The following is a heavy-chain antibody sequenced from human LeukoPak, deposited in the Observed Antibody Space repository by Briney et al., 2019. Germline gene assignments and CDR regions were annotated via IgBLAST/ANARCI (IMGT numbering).Heavy chain of an antibody. CDR1: SGSLSSSSYY. CDR3: AREDRVGATTGSDH. Sequence: SETLSLTCTVSSGSLSSSSYYWGWLRQPPGKGFQWIGTIYYNGATQYNPSLKSRVTISVDTYKNQFSLKLTSVTAADTAVYYCAREDRVGATTGSDHWGQGTLVTVSS. D-gene: IGHD1-26*01. J-gene: IGHJ4*02. V-gene: IGHV4-39*01. CDR2: IYYNGAT.